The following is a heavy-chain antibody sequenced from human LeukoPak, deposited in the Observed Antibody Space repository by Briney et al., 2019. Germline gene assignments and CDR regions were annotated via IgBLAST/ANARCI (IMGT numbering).Heavy chain of an antibody. CDR2: VHNSGTT. CDR3: ARGGASSLPFDY. Sequence: PSETLSLTCIVSGASISSHYWGWIRQPPGKGLEWIGFVHNSGTTSYNPSLKSRVTMSLDTSKNQFSLKLTSVTAADSAVYFCARGGASSLPFDYWGQGTLVTVSS. CDR1: GASISSHY. V-gene: IGHV4-59*11. D-gene: IGHD3-16*01. J-gene: IGHJ4*02.